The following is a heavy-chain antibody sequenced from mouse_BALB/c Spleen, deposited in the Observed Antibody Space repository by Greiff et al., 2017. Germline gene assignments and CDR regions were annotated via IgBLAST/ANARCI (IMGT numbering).Heavy chain of an antibody. V-gene: IGHV1-87*01. CDR3: ARHDGDY. CDR1: GYTFTSYW. D-gene: IGHD2-12*01. J-gene: IGHJ2*01. CDR2: IYPGDGDT. Sequence: VMLVESGAELARPGASVKLSCKASGYTFTSYWMQWVKQRPGQGLEWIGAIYPGDGDTRYTQKFKGKATLTADKSSSTAYMQLSSLASEDSAVYYCARHDGDYWGQGTTLTVSS.